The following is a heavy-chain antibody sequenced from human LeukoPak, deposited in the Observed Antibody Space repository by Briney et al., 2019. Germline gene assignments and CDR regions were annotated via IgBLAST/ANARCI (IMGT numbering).Heavy chain of an antibody. J-gene: IGHJ4*02. Sequence: PGGSLRLSCAASGFTFSNYGMHWVRQAPGKGLEWVSVIWYDRGNKYYADSVKGRFIISRDNSKNMLYLQMNNLRAEDTAVYYCARDPFTGYWGQGTLVTVSS. CDR2: IWYDRGNK. D-gene: IGHD1-1*01. V-gene: IGHV3-33*01. CDR3: ARDPFTGY. CDR1: GFTFSNYG.